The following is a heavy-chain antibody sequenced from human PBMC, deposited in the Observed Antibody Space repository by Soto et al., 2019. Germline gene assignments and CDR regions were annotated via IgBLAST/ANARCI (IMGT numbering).Heavy chain of an antibody. D-gene: IGHD6-13*01. Sequence: SETLSLTCTVSGGSISSYYWSWIRQPPGKGLEWIGYIYYSGSTNYNPSLKSRVTISVDTSKNQFSLKLSSVTAADTAVYYCARERGAAGTTYYFDYWGQGTLVTVSS. CDR3: ARERGAAGTTYYFDY. J-gene: IGHJ4*02. CDR1: GGSISSYY. V-gene: IGHV4-59*01. CDR2: IYYSGST.